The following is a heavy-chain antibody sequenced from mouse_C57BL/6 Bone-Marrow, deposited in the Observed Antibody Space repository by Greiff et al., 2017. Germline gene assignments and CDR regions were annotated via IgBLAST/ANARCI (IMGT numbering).Heavy chain of an antibody. V-gene: IGHV1-52*01. J-gene: IGHJ3*01. CDR1: GYTFTSYW. CDR3: ARGGFAY. Sequence: VQLQQPGAELVRPGSSVKLSCKASGYTFTSYWMHWVKQRPIQGLEWIGNIDPSDSETHYNQKFKDKATLTVDKSSSTAYMQLRSLTSEDAAVYSCARGGFAYWGQGTLVTVSA. CDR2: IDPSDSET.